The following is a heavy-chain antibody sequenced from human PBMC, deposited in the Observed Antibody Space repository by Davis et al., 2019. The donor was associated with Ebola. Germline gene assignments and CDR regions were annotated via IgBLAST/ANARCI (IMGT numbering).Heavy chain of an antibody. CDR3: ARDLTIVP. Sequence: GESLKISCAASGFTFSSYWLHWVRQAPGKGLVWISILNSDGSTTRYADSVKGRFTISRDNAKNSLYLQMNSLRAEDTAVYYCARDLTIVPWGQGTLVTVSS. J-gene: IGHJ5*02. CDR1: GFTFSSYW. D-gene: IGHD3-9*01. V-gene: IGHV3-74*01. CDR2: LNSDGSTT.